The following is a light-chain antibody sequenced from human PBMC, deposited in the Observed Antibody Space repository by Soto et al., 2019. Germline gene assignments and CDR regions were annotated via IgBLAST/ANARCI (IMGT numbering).Light chain of an antibody. CDR3: QQYNSSPYA. Sequence: DIQMTQSPSTLSTSVGDRVTITCRASQSISSWLAWYQQKPGEAPKLLIYKASSLESGVPSRFSGSGSGTDFTLTISSLQPDEFATYLCQQYNSSPYAFGQGTKLENK. J-gene: IGKJ2*01. CDR1: QSISSW. V-gene: IGKV1-5*03. CDR2: KAS.